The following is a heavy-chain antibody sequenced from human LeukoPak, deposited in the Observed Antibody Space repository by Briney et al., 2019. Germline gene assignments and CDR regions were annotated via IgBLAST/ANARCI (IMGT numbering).Heavy chain of an antibody. V-gene: IGHV4-4*07. CDR1: GASISLYY. CDR2: MSSSGST. Sequence: KPSETLSLTCTVSGASISLYYWSWIRQPAGKGLEWIGRMSSSGSTNYNPSLKSRVTMSVDTSKNQFSLDLSPVTAADTAVYYCARDSRTERPWYFDLWGRGTLVTVSS. J-gene: IGHJ2*01. CDR3: ARDSRTERPWYFDL. D-gene: IGHD3/OR15-3a*01.